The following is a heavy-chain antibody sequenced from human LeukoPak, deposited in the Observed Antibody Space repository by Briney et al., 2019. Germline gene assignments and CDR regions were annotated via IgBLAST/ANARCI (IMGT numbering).Heavy chain of an antibody. Sequence: KPSETLSLTCTVSGGSISSYYWSWIRQPPGKGLEWIGYIYTSGSTNYNPSLKSRVTISVDTSKNQLSLKLSSVTAADTAVYYCARTRRDGYNYRFDYWGQGTLVTVSS. CDR3: ARTRRDGYNYRFDY. J-gene: IGHJ4*02. CDR1: GGSISSYY. CDR2: IYTSGST. V-gene: IGHV4-4*09. D-gene: IGHD5-24*01.